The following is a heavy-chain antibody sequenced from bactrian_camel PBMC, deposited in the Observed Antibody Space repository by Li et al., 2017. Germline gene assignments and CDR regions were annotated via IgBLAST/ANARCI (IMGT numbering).Heavy chain of an antibody. CDR3: KTNGGCMFGY. J-gene: IGHJ6*01. D-gene: IGHD4*01. Sequence: HVQLVESGGGSVQAGGSLRLSCTAPGVTSDSCGVDWYRRAAGKQREWVSSISSVGITSYVDSVKGRFTISKDKAKDTVYLQMNSMKPEDTAMYSCKTNGGCMFGYWGQETQVTVS. CDR2: ISSVGIT. CDR1: GVTSDSCG. V-gene: IGHV3S53*01.